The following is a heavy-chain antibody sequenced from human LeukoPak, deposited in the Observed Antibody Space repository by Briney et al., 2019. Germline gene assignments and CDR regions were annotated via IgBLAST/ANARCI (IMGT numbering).Heavy chain of an antibody. J-gene: IGHJ4*02. V-gene: IGHV3-53*01. Sequence: TGGSLRLSCAASGFTVSTNYMSWVRQAPGKGLEWVSLIYSGGSTYYADSVKGRFTISRDNSKNTLYLQMNSLRAEDTAVYYCAKDKYCSGGSCYGGFDYWGQGTLVTVSS. D-gene: IGHD2-15*01. CDR3: AKDKYCSGGSCYGGFDY. CDR2: IYSGGST. CDR1: GFTVSTNY.